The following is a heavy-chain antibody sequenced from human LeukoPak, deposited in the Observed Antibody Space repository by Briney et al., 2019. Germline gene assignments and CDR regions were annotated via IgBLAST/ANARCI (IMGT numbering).Heavy chain of an antibody. V-gene: IGHV1-69*04. CDR1: GGSFSSYA. D-gene: IGHD5-24*01. CDR3: ASLPTLRDGYNYDRWLDP. J-gene: IGHJ5*02. CDR2: IIPILGIA. Sequence: AASVKVSCKASGGSFSSYAISWVRQAPGQGLEWMGRIIPILGIANYAQKFQGRVTITADKSTSTAYMELSSLRSEDTAVYYCASLPTLRDGYNYDRWLDPWGQGTLVTVSS.